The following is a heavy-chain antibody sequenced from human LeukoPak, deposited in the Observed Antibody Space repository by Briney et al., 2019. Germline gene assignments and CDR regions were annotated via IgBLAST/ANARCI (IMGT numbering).Heavy chain of an antibody. J-gene: IGHJ5*02. Sequence: GESLKISCKGSGYSFTSYWIGWVRQMPGKGLEWMGIIYPGDSDTRYSPSFQGQVTISADKSISTAYLQWSSLKASDTAMYYCARTSPYTPKAGIAAASWFDPWGQGTLVTVSS. D-gene: IGHD6-13*01. CDR3: ARTSPYTPKAGIAAASWFDP. CDR2: IYPGDSDT. V-gene: IGHV5-51*01. CDR1: GYSFTSYW.